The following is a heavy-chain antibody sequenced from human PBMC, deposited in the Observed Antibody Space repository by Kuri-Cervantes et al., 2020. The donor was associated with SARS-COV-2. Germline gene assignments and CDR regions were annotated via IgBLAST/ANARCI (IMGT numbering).Heavy chain of an antibody. V-gene: IGHV3-48*04. D-gene: IGHD1-26*01. CDR2: ISSGSTTK. Sequence: GESLKISCAASGFTFSAYNMNWVRQAPGKGLEWVSFISSGSTTKYYADSVMGRFTISRDNAKNSLYLQMNSLRAEDTAVYYCAKRSGSYFDYWGQGTLVTVSS. CDR1: GFTFSAYN. J-gene: IGHJ4*02. CDR3: AKRSGSYFDY.